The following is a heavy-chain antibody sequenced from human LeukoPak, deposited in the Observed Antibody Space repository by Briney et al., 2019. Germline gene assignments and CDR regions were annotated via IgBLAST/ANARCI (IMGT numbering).Heavy chain of an antibody. CDR1: GGSISSSSYY. D-gene: IGHD3-10*01. Sequence: SETLSLTCTVSGGSISSSSYYWGWIRQPPGKGLEWIGSIYYSGSTYYNPSLKSRVTISVDTSKNQFSLKLSSVTAADTAVYYCARQPESELWFGEGDYFDYWGQGTLVTVSS. CDR3: ARQPESELWFGEGDYFDY. V-gene: IGHV4-39*01. J-gene: IGHJ4*02. CDR2: IYYSGST.